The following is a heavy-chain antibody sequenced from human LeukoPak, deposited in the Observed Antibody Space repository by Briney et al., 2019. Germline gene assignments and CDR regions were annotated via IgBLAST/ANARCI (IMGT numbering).Heavy chain of an antibody. V-gene: IGHV1-69*13. CDR3: ARGSTNYYDSSGAFDP. CDR1: GRTFSSYA. J-gene: IGHJ5*02. CDR2: IIPIFGTA. D-gene: IGHD3-22*01. Sequence: SVKVSCKASGRTFSSYAIRWVRQAPGQGLEWMGGIIPIFGTANYAQKVQGRVTITADESTSTAYMELSSLRSEDTAVYYCARGSTNYYDSSGAFDPWGQGTLVTVSS.